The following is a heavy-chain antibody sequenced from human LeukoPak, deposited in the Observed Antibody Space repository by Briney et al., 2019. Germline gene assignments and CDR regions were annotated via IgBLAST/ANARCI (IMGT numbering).Heavy chain of an antibody. J-gene: IGHJ4*02. CDR2: IYTSGST. CDR3: ARDTISGHFDY. Sequence: SETLSLTCTVSDGSLSSYYWSWIRQPAGKGLELIGRIYTSGSTSYNPSLKSRVTMSVDTSKKQFSLKLSSVTAADTAVYYCARDTISGHFDYWGQGTLVTVSS. V-gene: IGHV4-4*07. CDR1: DGSLSSYY. D-gene: IGHD6-25*01.